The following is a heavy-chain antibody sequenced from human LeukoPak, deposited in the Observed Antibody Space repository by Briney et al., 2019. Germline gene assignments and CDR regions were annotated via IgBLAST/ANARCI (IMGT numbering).Heavy chain of an antibody. CDR3: ARVRDSGYDSLPDY. J-gene: IGHJ4*02. CDR2: IYHSGST. Sequence: SETLSLTCTVSGGSISSGGYYWSWIRQPPGKGLEWIGYIYHSGSTYYNPSLKSRVTISVDRSKNQISLKLSSVTAADTAVYYCARVRDSGYDSLPDYWGQGTLVTVSS. CDR1: GGSISSGGYY. D-gene: IGHD5-12*01. V-gene: IGHV4-30-2*01.